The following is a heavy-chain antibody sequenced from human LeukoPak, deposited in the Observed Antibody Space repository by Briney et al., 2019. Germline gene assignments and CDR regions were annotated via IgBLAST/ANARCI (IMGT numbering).Heavy chain of an antibody. CDR3: ARKIDGNYYGMDV. CDR1: GYSFLKYW. D-gene: IGHD3-22*01. V-gene: IGHV5-51*01. J-gene: IGHJ6*02. CDR2: IYAGDSGT. Sequence: GESLIISCKGVGYSFLKYWIGWVRQVPRKGLELMGIIYAGDSGTISSPSFQGQVTISVDRSISTAYLQWSSLKASDTAMYYCARKIDGNYYGMDVWGQGTTVTVSS.